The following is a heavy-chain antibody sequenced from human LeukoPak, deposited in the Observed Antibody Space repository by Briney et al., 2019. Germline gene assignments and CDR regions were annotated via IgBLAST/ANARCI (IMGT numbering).Heavy chain of an antibody. D-gene: IGHD3-3*01. CDR3: ARGYYDFWSGYDY. CDR1: GFTFSSYS. Sequence: GGSLRLSXAASGFTFSSYSMNWVRQAPGKGLEWVSYISSSSSTIYYADSVKGRFTISRDNAKNSLYLQMNSLRAEDTAVYYCARGYYDFWSGYDYWGQGTLVTVSS. J-gene: IGHJ4*02. V-gene: IGHV3-48*01. CDR2: ISSSSSTI.